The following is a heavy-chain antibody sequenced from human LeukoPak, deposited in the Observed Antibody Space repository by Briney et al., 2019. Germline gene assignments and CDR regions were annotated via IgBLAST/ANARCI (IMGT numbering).Heavy chain of an antibody. V-gene: IGHV1-3*01. D-gene: IGHD5-18*01. J-gene: IGHJ5*02. CDR3: ARDRVDTAMVTLGVNWFDP. CDR1: GYTFTSYA. CDR2: INAGNGNT. Sequence: ASVKVSCKASGYTFTSYAMHWVRQAPGQRLEWMGWINAGNGNTKYSQKFQGRVTITRDTSASTAYMELSSLRSEDTAVYYCARDRVDTAMVTLGVNWFDPWGQGTLVTVSS.